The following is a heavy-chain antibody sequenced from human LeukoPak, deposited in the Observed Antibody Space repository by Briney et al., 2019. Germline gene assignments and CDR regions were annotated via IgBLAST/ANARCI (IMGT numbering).Heavy chain of an antibody. Sequence: GASVKVSCKASGYTFTSYGITWVRQAPGQGLDWMGWISAYNGNTNYAQILQGRVTMTTDTSTSTAYMELRSLRSDDTAVYYCARVWQQQLVFDYWGQGTLVTVSS. CDR2: ISAYNGNT. J-gene: IGHJ4*02. V-gene: IGHV1-18*01. CDR1: GYTFTSYG. D-gene: IGHD6-13*01. CDR3: ARVWQQQLVFDY.